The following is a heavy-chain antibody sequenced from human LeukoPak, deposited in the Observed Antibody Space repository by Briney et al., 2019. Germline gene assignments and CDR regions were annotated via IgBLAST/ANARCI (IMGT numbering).Heavy chain of an antibody. D-gene: IGHD4-17*01. CDR3: AKDEVLGYGDSDY. CDR1: GFTFSSYS. CDR2: ISSSSSYI. Sequence: GGSLRLSCAASGFTFSSYSMNWVRQAPGKGLEWVSSISSSSSYIYYADSVKGRFTISRDNAKNSLYLQMNSLRAEDTAVYYCAKDEVLGYGDSDYWGQGTLVTVSS. V-gene: IGHV3-21*04. J-gene: IGHJ4*02.